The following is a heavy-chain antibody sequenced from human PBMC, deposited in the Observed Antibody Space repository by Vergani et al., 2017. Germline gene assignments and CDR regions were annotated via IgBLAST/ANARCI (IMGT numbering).Heavy chain of an antibody. V-gene: IGHV4-39*01. Sequence: QMQLQESGPGLVKASETLSLTCTVSGDSIISRSYYWGWIRPPPGTGLEWIGSIYNSGNGDSSSSLKSRVTISADTSKNQFSLRLTSVTAADTAVYYCASGKYYSDSTAHFRGRYFDVWGRGTLVTVPS. CDR3: ASGKYYSDSTAHFRGRYFDV. CDR2: IYNSGNG. CDR1: GDSIISRSYY. J-gene: IGHJ2*01. D-gene: IGHD3-16*01.